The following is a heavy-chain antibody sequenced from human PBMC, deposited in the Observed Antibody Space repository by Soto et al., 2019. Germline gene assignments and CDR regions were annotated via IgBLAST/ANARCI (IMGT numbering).Heavy chain of an antibody. CDR1: GFTFSSYE. D-gene: IGHD5-18*01. Sequence: GGALRLSCAASGFTFSSYEMNWVRQAPGKGLEWVSYISSSGSTIYYADSVKGRFTISRDNAKNSLYLQMNSLRAEDTTVYYCARDSDVDTAMVVNYYGMDVWAQGTTVTVSS. CDR3: ARDSDVDTAMVVNYYGMDV. V-gene: IGHV3-48*03. J-gene: IGHJ6*02. CDR2: ISSSGSTI.